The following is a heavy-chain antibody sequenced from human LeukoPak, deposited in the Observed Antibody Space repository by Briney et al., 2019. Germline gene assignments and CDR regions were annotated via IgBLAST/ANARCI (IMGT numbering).Heavy chain of an antibody. CDR1: GFTFNYYG. CDR2: FGHNGGIT. J-gene: IGHJ4*02. Sequence: GGSLRLSCAASGFTFNYYGLSWVRQAPGKGLEWVSGFGHNGGITYSNSVKGRFTISRDDSKNTLFLQMNSLRADDTAVYFCAKQAGWGGYFSFLPFDFWGRGTLVTVSS. D-gene: IGHD3-3*01. CDR3: AKQAGWGGYFSFLPFDF. V-gene: IGHV3-23*01.